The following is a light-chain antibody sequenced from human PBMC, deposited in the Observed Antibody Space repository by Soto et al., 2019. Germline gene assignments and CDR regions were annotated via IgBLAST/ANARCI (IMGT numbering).Light chain of an antibody. CDR1: QGLSRN. J-gene: IGKJ4*01. CDR3: AQSNNRLFT. V-gene: IGKV3-15*01. Sequence: VLTISPATLSGSPINGAALRFMASQGLSRNVAWYQQKPGQVPRLLIYGASIRATGIPARFSGSGSGTEFTLTISSLQSEDFAVYYCAQSNNRLFTFGGGTKLDI. CDR2: GAS.